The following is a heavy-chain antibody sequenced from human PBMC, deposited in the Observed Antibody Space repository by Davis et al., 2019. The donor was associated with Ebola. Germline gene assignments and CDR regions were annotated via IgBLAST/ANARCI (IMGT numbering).Heavy chain of an antibody. Sequence: ASVPVSCMASGYTFTSYYMHWVRQAPGQELEWMGIINPSGGSTSYAQKFQGRVTMTRDTSTSTVYMELSSLRSEDTAVYYCARGPAYSSGWTDESYWYFDLWGRGTLVTVSS. D-gene: IGHD6-19*01. CDR2: INPSGGST. CDR1: GYTFTSYY. V-gene: IGHV1-46*01. J-gene: IGHJ2*01. CDR3: ARGPAYSSGWTDESYWYFDL.